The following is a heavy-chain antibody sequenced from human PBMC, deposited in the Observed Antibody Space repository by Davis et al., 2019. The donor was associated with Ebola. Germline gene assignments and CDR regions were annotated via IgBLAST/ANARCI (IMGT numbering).Heavy chain of an antibody. CDR3: ASVWPGDH. CDR2: ISWDGDDA. CDR1: GFTFEDYT. J-gene: IGHJ4*02. D-gene: IGHD5/OR15-5a*01. Sequence: PGGSLSLSCAASGFTFEDYTMQWVRHVPGKALEWVGLISWDGDDAYYADSVKGRFTISRDNSKNVLYLHMDSLKTEDSALYFCASVWPGDHWGQGSLVTVSS. V-gene: IGHV3-43*01.